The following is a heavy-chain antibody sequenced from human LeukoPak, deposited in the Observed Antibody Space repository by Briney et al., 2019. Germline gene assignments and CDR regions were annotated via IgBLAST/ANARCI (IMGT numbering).Heavy chain of an antibody. V-gene: IGHV3-23*01. CDR3: AKGGLSRAGLDF. J-gene: IGHJ4*02. CDR2: ISDRDHNT. Sequence: GGSLRLSCAASGFXFSSYAMTWVRQAPGKGLEWVSSISDRDHNTYYADSVKGRFTISRDNSKNTLYLQMNSLRAEDTAVYYCAKGGLSRAGLDFWGQGTLVTVSS. D-gene: IGHD5/OR15-5a*01. CDR1: GFXFSSYA.